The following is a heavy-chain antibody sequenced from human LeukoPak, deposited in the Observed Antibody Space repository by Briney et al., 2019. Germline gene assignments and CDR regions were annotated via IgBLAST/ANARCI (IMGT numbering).Heavy chain of an antibody. J-gene: IGHJ4*02. V-gene: IGHV3-21*04. CDR3: ARSPDFWSGYYPFDY. CDR1: GFTLSSYS. D-gene: IGHD3-3*01. CDR2: ISSNSSYI. Sequence: GGCLSLSRAASGFTLSSYSMNWVRQAPREGREGVSAISSNSSYIYYADSLKGRFTISRDNAKNSLYLQMNSLTAEDTAVYYCARSPDFWSGYYPFDYWGQGTLVTVSS.